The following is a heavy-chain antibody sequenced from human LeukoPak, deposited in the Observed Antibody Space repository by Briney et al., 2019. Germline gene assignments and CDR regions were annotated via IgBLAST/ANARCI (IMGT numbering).Heavy chain of an antibody. J-gene: IGHJ4*02. CDR2: ISTSGSTI. CDR1: GFTFSSYE. V-gene: IGHV3-48*03. D-gene: IGHD1-26*01. Sequence: GGSLRLSCAASGFTFSSYEMNWVRQAPGKGLDWVSYISTSGSTIYYADSVKGRFTISRDNAKNSLYLQMNSLRAEDTAVYYCARDRVGATVYYFDYWGQGTLVTVSS. CDR3: ARDRVGATVYYFDY.